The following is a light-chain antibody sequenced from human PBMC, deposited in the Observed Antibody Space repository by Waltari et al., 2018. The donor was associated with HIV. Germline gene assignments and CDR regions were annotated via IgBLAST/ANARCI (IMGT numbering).Light chain of an antibody. V-gene: IGKV3-20*01. CDR1: QRLPKCF. Sequence: IVLTQSPGTLTWSQGEGANFSCRASQRLPKCFLAWYQQKPGQAPRLLISGASRRSTGIPDRFIGSGSGTDFTLTISRLEPEDFAVYYCQQYGTSPRSTFGQGTKVE. CDR3: QQYGTSPRST. J-gene: IGKJ2*02. CDR2: GAS.